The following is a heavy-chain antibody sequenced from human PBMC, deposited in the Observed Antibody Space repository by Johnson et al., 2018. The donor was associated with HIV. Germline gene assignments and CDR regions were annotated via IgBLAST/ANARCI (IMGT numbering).Heavy chain of an antibody. CDR1: GFSFDSHA. CDR3: ARVSFGEGAFDI. CDR2: ISYSGSST. J-gene: IGHJ3*02. D-gene: IGHD3-10*01. Sequence: MMLVESGGGLVQPGGSLRLSCAASGFSFDSHAINWVRQAPGKGLQWVSAISYSGSSTYYADSVKGRFTISRDNSRSTVYLHMINLRADDTALYYCARVSFGEGAFDIWGHG. V-gene: IGHV3-23*04.